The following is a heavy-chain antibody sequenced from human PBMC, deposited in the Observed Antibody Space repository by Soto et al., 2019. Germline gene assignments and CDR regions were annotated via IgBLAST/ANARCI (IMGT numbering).Heavy chain of an antibody. CDR1: GGSISSSSYY. CDR2: IYYSGST. CDR3: ARRADYYYFGMDV. D-gene: IGHD6-13*01. V-gene: IGHV4-39*01. Sequence: SDTLSLTCTVSGGSISSSSYYWGWIRQPPGKGLEWIGSIYYSGSTYYNPSLKSRVTISVDTSKNQFSLKLSSVTAADTAVYYCARRADYYYFGMDVLVQGTSVT. J-gene: IGHJ6*02.